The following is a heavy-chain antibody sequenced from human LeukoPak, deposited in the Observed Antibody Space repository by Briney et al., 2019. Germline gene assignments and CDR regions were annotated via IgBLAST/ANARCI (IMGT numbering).Heavy chain of an antibody. V-gene: IGHV1-18*01. CDR2: ISVYNDNT. D-gene: IGHD3-16*01. CDR1: GYTFTTYG. CDR3: ARVYYDYVWGSSLDAFDI. J-gene: IGHJ3*02. Sequence: ASVKVSCKASGYTFTTYGINWMRQAPGQGLEWMGWISVYNDNTYYTQKFQGRVTITADESTSTAYMELSSLRSEDTAVYYCARVYYDYVWGSSLDAFDIWGQGTMVTVSS.